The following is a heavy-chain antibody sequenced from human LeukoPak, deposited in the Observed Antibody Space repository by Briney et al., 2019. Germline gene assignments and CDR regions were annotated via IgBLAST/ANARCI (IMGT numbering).Heavy chain of an antibody. J-gene: IGHJ4*02. CDR3: AKGLWFGELLFPPLGY. CDR2: ISYDGSNK. Sequence: GGSLRLSCAASGFTFSSYGMHCVRQAPGKGLEWVAVISYDGSNKYYADSVKGRFTISRDNSKNTLYLQMNSLRAEDTAVYYCAKGLWFGELLFPPLGYWGQGTLVTVSS. D-gene: IGHD3-10*01. V-gene: IGHV3-30*18. CDR1: GFTFSSYG.